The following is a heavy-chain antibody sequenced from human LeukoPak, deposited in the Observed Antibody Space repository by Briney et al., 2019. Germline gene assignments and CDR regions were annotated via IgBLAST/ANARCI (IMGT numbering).Heavy chain of an antibody. Sequence: ASAKVSCKVSGYTLTELSMHWVRQAPGKGLEWMGGFDPEDGETIYAQKFQGRVTMTRDTSTSTVYMELSSLRSEDTAVYYCARDKNYYDSSGYYGDFDYWGQGTLVTVSS. D-gene: IGHD3-22*01. J-gene: IGHJ4*02. V-gene: IGHV1-24*01. CDR1: GYTLTELS. CDR2: FDPEDGET. CDR3: ARDKNYYDSSGYYGDFDY.